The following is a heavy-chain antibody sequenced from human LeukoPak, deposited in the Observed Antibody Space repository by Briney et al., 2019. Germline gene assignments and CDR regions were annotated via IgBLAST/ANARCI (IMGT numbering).Heavy chain of an antibody. CDR3: ARGGSIAVAGIYWFDP. D-gene: IGHD6-19*01. Sequence: PSETLSLTCAVYGGSFSGYYWRWIRQPPGKGLEWIGEINHSGSTNYSPSLKSRVTISVDTSKNQFSLKLSSVTAADTAVYYCARGGSIAVAGIYWFDPWGQGTLVTVSS. V-gene: IGHV4-34*01. J-gene: IGHJ5*02. CDR2: INHSGST. CDR1: GGSFSGYY.